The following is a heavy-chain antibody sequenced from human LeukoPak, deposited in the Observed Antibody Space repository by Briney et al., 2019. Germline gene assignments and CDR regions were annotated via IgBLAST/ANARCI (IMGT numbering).Heavy chain of an antibody. CDR2: IYYSGST. Sequence: TPSETLSLTCTVSGGSVSSGSYYWSWIRQPPGKGLEWIGYIYYSGSTNYNPSLKSRVTISVDTSKNQFSLKLSSVTAADTAVYYCASLTYYYDSSGYAYYLDYWGQGTLVTVSS. CDR1: GGSVSSGSYY. J-gene: IGHJ4*02. D-gene: IGHD3-22*01. V-gene: IGHV4-61*01. CDR3: ASLTYYYDSSGYAYYLDY.